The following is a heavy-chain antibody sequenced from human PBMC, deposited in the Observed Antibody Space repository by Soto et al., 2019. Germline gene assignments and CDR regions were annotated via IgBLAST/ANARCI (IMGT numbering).Heavy chain of an antibody. CDR2: INGGSGYT. CDR3: ARARFEVDP. J-gene: IGHJ5*02. Sequence: QVQLVQSGAELKKPGASVKVSCKASGYTFTSHSMHWVRQAPGQRLEWMGWINGGSGYTRYSQKFQGRVTFTMDTSASTVYMELSSLRSEDTAVYYCARARFEVDPWGQGTLGTVSS. CDR1: GYTFTSHS. V-gene: IGHV1-3*01. D-gene: IGHD3-9*01.